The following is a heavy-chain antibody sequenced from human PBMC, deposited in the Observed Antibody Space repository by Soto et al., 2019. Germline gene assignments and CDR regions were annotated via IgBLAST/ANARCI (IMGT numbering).Heavy chain of an antibody. CDR1: GYTFTSYG. CDR3: ARGGYCSGGSCYSPYYYYGMDV. D-gene: IGHD2-15*01. J-gene: IGHJ6*02. V-gene: IGHV1-18*01. CDR2: ISAYNGNT. Sequence: QVLLVQSGAEVKQPGASVKVSGKASGYTFTSYGISWVRQAPGQGLEWMGWISAYNGNTNYAQKLQGRVTMTTDTSTSTAYMELRSLRSDDTAVYYCARGGYCSGGSCYSPYYYYGMDVWGQGTTVTVSS.